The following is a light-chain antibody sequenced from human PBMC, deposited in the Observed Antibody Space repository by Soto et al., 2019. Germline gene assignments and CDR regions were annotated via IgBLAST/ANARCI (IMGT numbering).Light chain of an antibody. CDR1: QTISTY. J-gene: IGKJ4*01. CDR2: DAS. V-gene: IGKV1-5*01. Sequence: DLQMPQTPSSLSASVGDRVTITCRASQTISTYLNWYQQKPGKAPKLLIYDASSLESGVPSRFSGSGSGTEFTLTISSLQPDDFATYYCQQYNSYSPLTSGGGTKV. CDR3: QQYNSYSPLT.